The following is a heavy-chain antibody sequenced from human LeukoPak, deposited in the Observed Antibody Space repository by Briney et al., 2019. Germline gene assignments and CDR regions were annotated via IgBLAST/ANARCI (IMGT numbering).Heavy chain of an antibody. Sequence: PGGSLRLSCAASGFNFDDYAMHWLRQAPGKGLEWVSGISWNSGSIGYADSVKGRFTISRDNAKNSLYLQMNSLRAEYMALYFCAKGGSPHYYYYMDVWGKGTTVTVSS. J-gene: IGHJ6*03. CDR2: ISWNSGSI. D-gene: IGHD2-15*01. CDR1: GFNFDDYA. V-gene: IGHV3-9*03. CDR3: AKGGSPHYYYYMDV.